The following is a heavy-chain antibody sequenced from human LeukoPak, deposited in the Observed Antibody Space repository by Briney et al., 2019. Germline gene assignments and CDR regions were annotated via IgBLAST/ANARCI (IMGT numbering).Heavy chain of an antibody. D-gene: IGHD6-6*01. Sequence: GGSLRLSCAASGFTFSNYWMTWVRQAPGKGLEWVANIKQDGSQKYYVDSVKGRFTISRDNAKISSYLQMNSLRAEDTAVYYCARIGYSSSSLDYWGQGTPVTVSS. CDR1: GFTFSNYW. J-gene: IGHJ4*02. CDR3: ARIGYSSSSLDY. V-gene: IGHV3-7*01. CDR2: IKQDGSQK.